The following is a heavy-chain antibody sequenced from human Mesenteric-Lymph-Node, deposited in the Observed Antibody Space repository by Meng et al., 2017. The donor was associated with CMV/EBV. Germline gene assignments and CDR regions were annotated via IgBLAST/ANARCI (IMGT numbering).Heavy chain of an antibody. V-gene: IGHV3-23*01. D-gene: IGHD6-19*01. J-gene: IGHJ4*02. CDR3: AESGIAVAGNLFDY. CDR2: ISGSGGST. CDR1: GFTFSSYA. Sequence: LSLTCAASGFTFSSYAMSWVRQAPGKGLEWVSAISGSGGSTYYADSVKGRFTISRDNSKNTLYLQMNSLRAEDTAVYYCAESGIAVAGNLFDYWGQGTLVTVSS.